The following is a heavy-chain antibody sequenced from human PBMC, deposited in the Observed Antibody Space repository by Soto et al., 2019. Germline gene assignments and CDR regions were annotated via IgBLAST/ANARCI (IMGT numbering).Heavy chain of an antibody. CDR2: INAGNGNT. CDR3: AIDSRINFDY. CDR1: GYTFTSYA. V-gene: IGHV1-3*05. Sequence: QVQLVQSGAEEKKPGASVKVSCKASGYTFTSYAMDWVRQAPGQRLEWMGWINAGNGNTKYSQKFQGTVTITRDTSASTAYMELSSMRSEDTAVYYCAIDSRINFDYWGQGSLVTVSS. D-gene: IGHD2-15*01. J-gene: IGHJ4*02.